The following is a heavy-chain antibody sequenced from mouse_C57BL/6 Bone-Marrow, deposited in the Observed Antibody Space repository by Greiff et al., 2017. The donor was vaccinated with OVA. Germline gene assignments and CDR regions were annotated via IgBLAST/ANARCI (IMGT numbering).Heavy chain of an antibody. V-gene: IGHV1-42*01. J-gene: IGHJ1*03. CDR1: GYSFTGYY. D-gene: IGHD6-1*01. CDR3: ARRSAYWYFDV. Sequence: EVKLVESGPELVKPGASVKISCKASGYSFTGYYMNWVKQSPEKSLEWIGEINPSTGGTTYNQKFKAKATLTVDKSSSTAYMQLKSLTSEDSAVYYCARRSAYWYFDVWGTGTTVTVSS. CDR2: INPSTGGT.